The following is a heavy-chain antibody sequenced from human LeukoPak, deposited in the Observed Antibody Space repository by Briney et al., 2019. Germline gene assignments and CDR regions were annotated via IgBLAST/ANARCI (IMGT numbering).Heavy chain of an antibody. J-gene: IGHJ4*02. CDR3: TTDKIEYSSGWYRLVY. V-gene: IGHV3-15*01. CDR1: GFTFSNAW. D-gene: IGHD6-19*01. CDR2: IKSKTDGGTT. Sequence: GGSLRLSCAASGFTFSNAWMSWVRQAPGKGLEWVGRIKSKTDGGTTDYAAPVKGRFTISRDDSKNTLYLQMNSLKTEDTAVYYCTTDKIEYSSGWYRLVYWGQGTLVTVSS.